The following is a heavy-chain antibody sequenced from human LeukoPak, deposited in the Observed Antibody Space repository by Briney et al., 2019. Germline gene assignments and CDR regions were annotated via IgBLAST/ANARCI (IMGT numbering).Heavy chain of an antibody. CDR2: IIPLFGTA. CDR1: GGTVSLYD. D-gene: IGHD3-3*01. V-gene: IGHV1-69*05. J-gene: IGHJ5*02. Sequence: ASVKVSCKPSGGTVSLYDITWVRQAPGQGLEWLGWIIPLFGTAYYAQRFQGRVTVTTDESTGTAYLEMSSLRHEDTALYYCVRATVKSSDFWRKGEACFDPWGQGTLVTVSS. CDR3: VRATVKSSDFWRKGEACFDP.